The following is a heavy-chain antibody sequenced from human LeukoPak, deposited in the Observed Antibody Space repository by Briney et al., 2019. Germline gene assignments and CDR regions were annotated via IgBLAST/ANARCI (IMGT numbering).Heavy chain of an antibody. D-gene: IGHD1-1*01. CDR3: ARDNWKDAGDAFDM. V-gene: IGHV4-59*01. Sequence: SETLSLTCTVSGGYIRDYYWGWIRQPPGKGLEWIGYVSYTGNTNSNPSLKSRVTFSVDTSKNLFSLKLDSVTAADTAVYYCARDNWKDAGDAFDMWGQGTVVTVSS. CDR2: VSYTGNT. CDR1: GGYIRDYY. J-gene: IGHJ3*02.